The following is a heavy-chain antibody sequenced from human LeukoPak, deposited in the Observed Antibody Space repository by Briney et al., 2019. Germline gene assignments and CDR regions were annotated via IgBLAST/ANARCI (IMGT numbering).Heavy chain of an antibody. V-gene: IGHV4-59*01. D-gene: IGHD1-26*01. CDR2: LYYGGRT. J-gene: IGHJ3*02. Sequence: SETLSLTCTVSGRSISSYYWSCIRQPPGKGLEWMGYLYYGGRTNYNPSLKSRVTISVDSSKSQFSLKLTSVTAADTAVYYCARTSLGKAFDIWGQGTMVTVSS. CDR1: GRSISSYY. CDR3: ARTSLGKAFDI.